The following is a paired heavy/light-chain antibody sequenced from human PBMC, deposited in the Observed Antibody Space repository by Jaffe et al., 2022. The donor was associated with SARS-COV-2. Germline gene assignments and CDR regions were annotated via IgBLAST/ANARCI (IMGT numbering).Heavy chain of an antibody. CDR3: ARENSAVPAANALLYYYYGMDV. Sequence: QVQLVESGGGLVKPGGSLRLSCAASGFTFSDYYMSWIRQAPGKGLEWVSYISSSGSTIYYADSVKGRFTISRDNAKNSLYLQMNSLRAEDTAVYYCARENSAVPAANALLYYYYGMDVWGQGTTVTVSS. J-gene: IGHJ6*02. CDR1: GFTFSDYY. D-gene: IGHD2-2*01. CDR2: ISSSGSTI. V-gene: IGHV3-11*01.
Light chain of an antibody. J-gene: IGKJ2*01. Sequence: DIQMTQSPSTLSASVGDRVTITCRASQSISSWLAWYQQKPGKAPKLLIYKASSLESGVPSRFSGSGSGTEFTLTISSLQPDDFATYYCQQYNSYSRSFGQGTKLEIK. CDR2: KAS. V-gene: IGKV1-5*03. CDR1: QSISSW. CDR3: QQYNSYSRS.